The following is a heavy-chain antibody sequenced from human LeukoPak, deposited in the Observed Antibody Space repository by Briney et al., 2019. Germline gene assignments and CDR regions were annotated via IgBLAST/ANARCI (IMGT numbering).Heavy chain of an antibody. V-gene: IGHV3-20*04. CDR3: ARVSESEWNFDL. J-gene: IGHJ2*01. D-gene: IGHD1-14*01. CDR1: GFIFDDYD. CDR2: INWNGNTI. Sequence: GGSLRLSCAASGFIFDDYDMNWVRQAPGKGLEWVSHINWNGNTIGYGDSVKGRFTISRDNAKNSLYLQMNSLRAEDTAVYYCARVSESEWNFDLWGRGTLVTVSS.